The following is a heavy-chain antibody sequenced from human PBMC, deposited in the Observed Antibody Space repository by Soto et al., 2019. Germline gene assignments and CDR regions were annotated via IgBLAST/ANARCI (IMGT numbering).Heavy chain of an antibody. CDR3: ASTYGIFGVADYYYYGMDV. J-gene: IGHJ6*02. D-gene: IGHD3-3*01. Sequence: QVQLVQSGAEVKKPGSSVKVSCKASGGTFSSYAISWVRQAPGQGLEWMGGIIPIFGTANYAQKFQGRVTITADESTSTAYMELSSLRSEDTAVYCCASTYGIFGVADYYYYGMDVWGQGTTVTVSS. V-gene: IGHV1-69*01. CDR1: GGTFSSYA. CDR2: IIPIFGTA.